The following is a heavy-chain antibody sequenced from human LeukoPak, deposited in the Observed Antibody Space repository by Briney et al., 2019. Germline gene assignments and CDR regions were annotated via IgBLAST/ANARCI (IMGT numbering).Heavy chain of an antibody. J-gene: IGHJ6*02. Sequence: GGSLRLSCAASGFSFSSHRMSWVRQAPGKGLEWLANIKQDESEKYYADSAEGRFTISRDNAKNSVYLKMNSLRAEDSAVYYCARGLIAAAATGYYYSYGMDVWGQGTTVTVSS. CDR1: GFSFSSHR. CDR3: ARGLIAAAATGYYYSYGMDV. D-gene: IGHD6-13*01. CDR2: IKQDESEK. V-gene: IGHV3-7*04.